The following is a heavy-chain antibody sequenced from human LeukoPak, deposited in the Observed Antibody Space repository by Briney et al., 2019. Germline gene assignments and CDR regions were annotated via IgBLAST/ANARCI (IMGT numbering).Heavy chain of an antibody. CDR3: ARGPDYYDSSGYYYETRSYYFDY. J-gene: IGHJ4*02. Sequence: SETLSLTCAVYGGSFSGYYWSWIRQPPGKGLEWIGEINHSGSTNYNPSLKSRVTISVDTSKNQFSLKLSSVTAADTAVYYCARGPDYYDSSGYYYETRSYYFDYWGQGTLVTVSS. CDR2: INHSGST. D-gene: IGHD3-22*01. V-gene: IGHV4-34*01. CDR1: GGSFSGYY.